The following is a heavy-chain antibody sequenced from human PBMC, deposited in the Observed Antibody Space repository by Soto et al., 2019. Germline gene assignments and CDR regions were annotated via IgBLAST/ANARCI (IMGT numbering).Heavy chain of an antibody. CDR1: GFTFSDYY. D-gene: IGHD5-12*01. Sequence: GGSLRLSCAASGFTFSDYYMSWIRRAPGKGLEWVSYISSSGSTIYYADSVKGRFTISRDNAKNSLYLQMNSLRAEDTAVYYCAREGKSYSGYDFFDYWGQGTLVTVSS. CDR2: ISSSGSTI. J-gene: IGHJ4*02. CDR3: AREGKSYSGYDFFDY. V-gene: IGHV3-11*01.